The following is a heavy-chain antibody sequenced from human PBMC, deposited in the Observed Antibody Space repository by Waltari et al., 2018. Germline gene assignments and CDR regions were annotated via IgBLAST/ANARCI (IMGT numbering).Heavy chain of an antibody. J-gene: IGHJ4*02. V-gene: IGHV4-34*01. D-gene: IGHD5-12*01. CDR2: INPSGSP. CDR3: AIPGGYSGYDSFDY. Sequence: QVQLQQWGAGLLKPSETLSLTCAVYGGSFSGYYWSWIRQPPGKGLEWIGEINPSGSPNYNPSLKSRFTRSVDTSKNQFSLKLSSVTAADTAVYYCAIPGGYSGYDSFDYWGQGTLVTVSS. CDR1: GGSFSGYY.